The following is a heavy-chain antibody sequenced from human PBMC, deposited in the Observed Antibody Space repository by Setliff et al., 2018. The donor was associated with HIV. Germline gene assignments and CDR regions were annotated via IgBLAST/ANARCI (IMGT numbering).Heavy chain of an antibody. J-gene: IGHJ4*02. Sequence: GGSLRLSCAASGFTFDDYGMTWVRQAPGKGLEWVSGINWNGGSTGYADSVKGRFTISRDNAKNSLYLQMNSLRAEDTAVYFCARSPYGDYGLDYWGQGTLVTVSS. V-gene: IGHV3-20*04. CDR3: ARSPYGDYGLDY. CDR2: INWNGGST. CDR1: GFTFDDYG. D-gene: IGHD4-17*01.